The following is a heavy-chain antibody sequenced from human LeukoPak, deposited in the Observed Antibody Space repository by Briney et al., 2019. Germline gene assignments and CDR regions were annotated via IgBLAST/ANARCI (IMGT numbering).Heavy chain of an antibody. V-gene: IGHV4-39*02. D-gene: IGHD3-3*01. CDR2: IYYSGST. Sequence: SETLSLTCTVSGGSISSSSYYWGWIRQPPGKGLEWIGSIYYSGSTYYNPSLKSRVTISVDTSKNQFSLKLSSVTAADTAVYYCAREHGFFGEDNFDYWGQGTLVTVSS. J-gene: IGHJ4*02. CDR3: AREHGFFGEDNFDY. CDR1: GGSISSSSYY.